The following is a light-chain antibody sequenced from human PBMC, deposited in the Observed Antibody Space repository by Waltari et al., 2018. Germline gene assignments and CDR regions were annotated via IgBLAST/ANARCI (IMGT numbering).Light chain of an antibody. CDR1: NIGRKN. CDR3: QVWDSTTVV. Sequence: SYELTQPLSVSVALGQTARITCGENNIGRKNVQWYLQKPGQAPVMVIYSDSNRPSGIPERFSGSNSGNTATLTISRAQAGDEADYYCQVWDSTTVVFGGGTKLTVL. CDR2: SDS. V-gene: IGLV3-9*01. J-gene: IGLJ2*01.